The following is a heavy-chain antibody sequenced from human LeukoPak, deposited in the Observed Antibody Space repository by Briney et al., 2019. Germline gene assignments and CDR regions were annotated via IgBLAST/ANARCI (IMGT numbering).Heavy chain of an antibody. V-gene: IGHV4-38-2*02. D-gene: IGHD2-2*02. CDR1: GYSITRGYN. CDR2: IYHSGSA. CDR3: VRYCSSTTCYTRAVDY. J-gene: IGHJ4*02. Sequence: SETLSLTCTVSGYSITRGYNWAWIGQPSGKVLEWIGSIYHSGSANYNPSLKSRVTISVDTSKNQFSLKLSSVTAADTAVYYCVRYCSSTTCYTRAVDYWGQGTLVTVSS.